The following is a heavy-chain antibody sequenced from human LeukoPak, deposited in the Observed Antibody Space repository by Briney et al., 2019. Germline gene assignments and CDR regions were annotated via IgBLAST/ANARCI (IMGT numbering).Heavy chain of an antibody. CDR1: GFTFNNAW. Sequence: PGGSLRLSCAASGFTFNNAWMNWVRQAPGKGLEWVGRIKSKIDGGTTDFGAPVKGRFGISRDDSENTMYLHMTSLRTEDTAVYYCTTGNWGPYWGQGTLVTVSS. V-gene: IGHV3-15*07. J-gene: IGHJ4*02. D-gene: IGHD7-27*01. CDR2: IKSKIDGGTT. CDR3: TTGNWGPY.